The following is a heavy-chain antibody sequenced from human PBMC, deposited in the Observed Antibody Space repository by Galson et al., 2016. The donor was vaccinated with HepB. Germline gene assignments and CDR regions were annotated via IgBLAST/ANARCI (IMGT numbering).Heavy chain of an antibody. CDR2: SNGAETTT. D-gene: IGHD5-12*01. Sequence: SLRLSCAASGFSFSDHYMDWVRQAPGKGLVWVSRSNGAETTTTYADSVKGRFTISRDSAKNSLYLQMNSLRAEDTAVYYCVRGDDYSALGNWGQGTLVIVSS. CDR1: GFSFSDHY. CDR3: VRGDDYSALGN. J-gene: IGHJ4*02. V-gene: IGHV3-74*01.